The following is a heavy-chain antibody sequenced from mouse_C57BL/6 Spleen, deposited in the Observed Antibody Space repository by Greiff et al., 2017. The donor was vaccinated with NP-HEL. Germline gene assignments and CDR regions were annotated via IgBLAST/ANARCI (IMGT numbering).Heavy chain of an antibody. CDR2: ISSGSSTI. D-gene: IGHD1-1*01. CDR1: GFTFSDYG. CDR3: ARGDYYGSSFSYWYFDV. V-gene: IGHV5-17*01. Sequence: EVQVVESGGGLVKPGGSLKLSCAASGFTFSDYGMHWVRQAPEKGLEWVAYISSGSSTIYYADTVKGRFTISRDNAKNTLFLQMTSLRSEDTAMYYCARGDYYGSSFSYWYFDVWGTGTTVTVSS. J-gene: IGHJ1*03.